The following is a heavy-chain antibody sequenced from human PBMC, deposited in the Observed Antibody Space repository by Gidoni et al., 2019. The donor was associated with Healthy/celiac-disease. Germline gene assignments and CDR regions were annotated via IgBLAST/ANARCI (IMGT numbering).Heavy chain of an antibody. CDR1: GFTFSSYW. CDR2: IKQDGSEK. V-gene: IGHV3-7*01. J-gene: IGHJ5*02. Sequence: EVQLVESVGGLVQPGGSLRLSCAASGFTFSSYWMSWVRQAPGKGLAWGANIKQDGSEKYYVDSVKGRFTISRDNAKNSRYLQMNSLRAEDTAVYYCARIAAAGPYNWFDPWGQGTLVTVSS. D-gene: IGHD6-13*01. CDR3: ARIAAAGPYNWFDP.